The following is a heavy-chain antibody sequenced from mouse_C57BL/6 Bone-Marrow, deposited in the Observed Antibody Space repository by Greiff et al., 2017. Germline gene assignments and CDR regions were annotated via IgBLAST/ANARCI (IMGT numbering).Heavy chain of an antibody. CDR1: GYTFTSYW. Sequence: QVQLQQPGAELVKPGASVKLSCKASGYTFTSYWMQWVKQRPGQGLEWIGEIDPSDSYTNYNQKFKGKATLTVDTSSSTAYMQLSSLTSEDSAVYYCARGRYDPWFAYWGQGTLVTVSA. J-gene: IGHJ3*01. CDR2: IDPSDSYT. CDR3: ARGRYDPWFAY. V-gene: IGHV1-50*01. D-gene: IGHD2-3*01.